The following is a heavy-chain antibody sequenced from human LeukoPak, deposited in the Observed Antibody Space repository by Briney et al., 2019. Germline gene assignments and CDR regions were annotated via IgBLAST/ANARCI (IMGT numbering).Heavy chain of an antibody. V-gene: IGHV4-39*07. Sequence: SETLSLTCSVSGDSISTSSYYWGWIRQPPGKGLEWIGTIYYSGSTYYNPSLTSRVTISVDKSKNQFSLKLTSVTAADTAVFYCARAFREGYTNYYYYIDVWGKGTTVTVSS. CDR2: IYYSGST. CDR1: GDSISTSSYY. J-gene: IGHJ6*03. CDR3: ARAFREGYTNYYYYIDV. D-gene: IGHD5-18*01.